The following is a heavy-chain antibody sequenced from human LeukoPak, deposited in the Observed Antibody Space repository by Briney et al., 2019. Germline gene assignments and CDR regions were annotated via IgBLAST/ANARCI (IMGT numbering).Heavy chain of an antibody. V-gene: IGHV4-34*01. J-gene: IGHJ5*02. CDR2: INHSGST. CDR3: ARRLDIVVVPAASFDP. Sequence: SSETLSLTCAVYGGSFSGYYWSWIRQPPGKGLEWIGEINHSGSTNYNPSLKSRVTISVDTSKNQFSLKLSSVTAADTAVYYCARRLDIVVVPAASFDPWGQGTLVTVSS. D-gene: IGHD2-2*03. CDR1: GGSFSGYY.